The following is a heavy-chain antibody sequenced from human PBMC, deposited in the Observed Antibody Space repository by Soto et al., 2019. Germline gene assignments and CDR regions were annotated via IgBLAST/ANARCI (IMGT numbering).Heavy chain of an antibody. J-gene: IGHJ6*02. CDR3: ARDAFGTYYGMDV. V-gene: IGHV4-59*01. D-gene: IGHD3-16*01. Sequence: QVQLQESGPGLVKPSETLSLTCTVSGASITSYHCSWIRHPPGKGLQWIGYTYYSGSTNYNTSLKSRVTISVDTSKNQFSLKLSSVTAADTAVYYCARDAFGTYYGMDVWGQGTTVTVSS. CDR2: TYYSGST. CDR1: GASITSYH.